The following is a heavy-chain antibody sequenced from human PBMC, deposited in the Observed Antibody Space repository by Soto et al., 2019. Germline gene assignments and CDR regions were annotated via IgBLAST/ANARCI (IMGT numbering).Heavy chain of an antibody. CDR1: GFTFSSYW. V-gene: IGHV3-7*01. J-gene: IGHJ3*02. CDR2: IKQDGSEK. CDR3: AREQRYYDFWSGYYSAFDI. Sequence: EVQLVESGGGLVQPGGSLRLSCAASGFTFSSYWMSWVRQAPGKGLEWVANIKQDGSEKYYVDSVKGRFTISRDKAKNSLYVQMKSLSGEDTAVYYCAREQRYYDFWSGYYSAFDIWGRGAMVTVSS. D-gene: IGHD3-3*01.